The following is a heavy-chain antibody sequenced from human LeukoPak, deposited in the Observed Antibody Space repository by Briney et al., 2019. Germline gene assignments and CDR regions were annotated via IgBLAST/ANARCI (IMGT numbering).Heavy chain of an antibody. V-gene: IGHV4-34*01. Sequence: SETLSLTCAVYGGSFSGYYWSWIRQPPGKGLEWIGEINHSGSTNYNPSLKSRVTISVDTSKNQFSLKLTSVTAADTAVYYCAREGGPYRPLDYSGQGTLVTVSS. J-gene: IGHJ4*02. CDR2: INHSGST. CDR3: AREGGPYRPLDY. CDR1: GGSFSGYY.